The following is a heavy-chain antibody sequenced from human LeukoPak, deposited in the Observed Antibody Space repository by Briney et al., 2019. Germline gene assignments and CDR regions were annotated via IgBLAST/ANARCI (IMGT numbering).Heavy chain of an antibody. CDR1: GYSFTSYW. CDR3: VRLRRRTFSPYYFDY. CDR2: IYPGDSDT. D-gene: IGHD2-2*01. V-gene: IGHV5-51*01. J-gene: IGHJ4*02. Sequence: GESLKISCKGSGYSFTSYWIGWVRQMPGKGLEWMGIIYPGDSDTRYSPSFQGQVTISADKSIRSAYLQWSSLKASDTAKYYCVRLRRRTFSPYYFDYWGQGTLVTVSS.